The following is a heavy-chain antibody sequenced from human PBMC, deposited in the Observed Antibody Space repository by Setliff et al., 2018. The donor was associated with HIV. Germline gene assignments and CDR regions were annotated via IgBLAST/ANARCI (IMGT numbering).Heavy chain of an antibody. Sequence: PSETLSLTCTLYGGSLTNYYWTWIRQSPGEGLEWIGEIVDSGSTTYNPSLKSRVTISLDTSKKQFSLKLKSVTAADTAVYYCARAFVPYGYGLDYFDYWGQGTLVTVSS. CDR1: GGSLTNYY. CDR2: IVDSGST. V-gene: IGHV4-34*12. CDR3: ARAFVPYGYGLDYFDY. D-gene: IGHD5-18*01. J-gene: IGHJ4*02.